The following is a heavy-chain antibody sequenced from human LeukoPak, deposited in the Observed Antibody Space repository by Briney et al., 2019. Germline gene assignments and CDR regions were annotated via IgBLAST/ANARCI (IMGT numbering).Heavy chain of an antibody. CDR2: IYPGDSDT. J-gene: IGHJ5*02. D-gene: IGHD6-13*01. V-gene: IGHV5-51*01. CDR3: ARRGIAAGNWFDP. Sequence: GESLKISCKGSGYSFTSYWIGWVRQMPGKGLEWMGIIYPGDSDTRYSPSFQGQVTTSADKSISTAYLQWSSLKASDTAMYYCARRGIAAGNWFDPWGQGTLVTVSS. CDR1: GYSFTSYW.